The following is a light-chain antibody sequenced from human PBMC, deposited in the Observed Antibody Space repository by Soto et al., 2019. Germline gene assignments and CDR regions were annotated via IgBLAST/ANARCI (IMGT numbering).Light chain of an antibody. Sequence: AIRMTQSPSSFSASTGDRATITCRASHGISTSLAWYQQKPGKAPKLLIYSASFLQSGVPANFSGSGSGTDFTLTISSLQSEDFATYYCQQYYSYPYTFGQGTKVEIK. CDR2: SAS. CDR1: HGISTS. V-gene: IGKV1-8*01. CDR3: QQYYSYPYT. J-gene: IGKJ2*01.